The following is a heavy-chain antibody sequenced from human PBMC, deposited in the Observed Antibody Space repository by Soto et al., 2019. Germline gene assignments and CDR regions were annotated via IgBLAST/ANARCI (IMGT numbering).Heavy chain of an antibody. J-gene: IGHJ6*02. Sequence: SETLSLTCTVSGGSISSGDYYWSWIRQPPGKGLEWIGYIYYSGSTYYNPSLKSRVTISVDTSKNQFSLKLSSVTAADTAVYYCARDQNCGGECYWSYYGMDVWGQGTTVTVSS. CDR2: IYYSGST. CDR3: ARDQNCGGECYWSYYGMDV. CDR1: GGSISSGDYY. D-gene: IGHD2-21*01. V-gene: IGHV4-30-4*01.